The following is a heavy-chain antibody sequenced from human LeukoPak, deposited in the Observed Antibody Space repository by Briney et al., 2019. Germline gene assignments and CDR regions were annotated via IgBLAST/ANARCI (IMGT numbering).Heavy chain of an antibody. CDR1: GFTFSNYA. Sequence: GGSLRLSCETSGFTFSNYAMSWVRQAPGRGLEWVSGISYGDGGTYYADSVKGRFTISRDNAKNSLYLQMNSLRAEDTAVYYCARDSQAEYYGMDVWGQGTTVTVSS. CDR3: ARDSQAEYYGMDV. V-gene: IGHV3-23*01. CDR2: ISYGDGGT. J-gene: IGHJ6*02.